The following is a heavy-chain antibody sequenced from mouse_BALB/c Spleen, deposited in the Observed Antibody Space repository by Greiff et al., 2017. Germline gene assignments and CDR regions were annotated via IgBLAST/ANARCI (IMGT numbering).Heavy chain of an antibody. V-gene: IGHV5-6-5*01. Sequence: EVKVVESGGGLVKPGGSLKLSCAASGFTFSSYAMSWVRQTPEKRLEWVASISSGGSTYYPDSVKGRFTISRDNARNILYLQMSSLRSEDTAMYYCARVRPFDYWGQGTTLTVSS. CDR2: ISSGGST. J-gene: IGHJ2*01. D-gene: IGHD1-2*01. CDR3: ARVRPFDY. CDR1: GFTFSSYA.